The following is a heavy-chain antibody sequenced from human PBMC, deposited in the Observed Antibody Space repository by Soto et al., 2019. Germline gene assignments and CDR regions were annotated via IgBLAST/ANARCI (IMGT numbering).Heavy chain of an antibody. D-gene: IGHD3-16*01. CDR1: GFSFSTYA. CDR2: ASHDGSNK. CDR3: AKGLWVTTFDYYYGMDV. Sequence: GGSLRLSCAASGFSFSTYAMHWVRQAPGKGLEWVAVASHDGSNKYYADSVKGRFTISRDNSKNTLYLQMNSLRAEDTAVYYCAKGLWVTTFDYYYGMDVWGQGTTVTVSS. J-gene: IGHJ6*02. V-gene: IGHV3-30*18.